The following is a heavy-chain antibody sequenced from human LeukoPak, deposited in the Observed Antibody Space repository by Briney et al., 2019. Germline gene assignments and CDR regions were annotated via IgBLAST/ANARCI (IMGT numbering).Heavy chain of an antibody. D-gene: IGHD6-6*01. CDR2: IKQDESEK. V-gene: IGHV3-7*01. Sequence: GGSLRLSCAASGFTFSSYWMYWVRQAPGKGLEWVASIKQDESEKYYGDSVKGRFAVSRDNAKNSLFLQMNSLRAEDTAVYYCARDTSKQLVFLDYWGQGTLVTVSS. J-gene: IGHJ4*02. CDR1: GFTFSSYW. CDR3: ARDTSKQLVFLDY.